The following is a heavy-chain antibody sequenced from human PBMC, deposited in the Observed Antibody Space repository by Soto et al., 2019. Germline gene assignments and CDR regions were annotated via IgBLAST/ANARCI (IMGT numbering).Heavy chain of an antibody. Sequence: GSLRLSCAASGFTFSNDWMSWVRQAPGKGLEWVANIKEDGSERNYVDSVKGRFTISRDNAENSLYLQMNSLRAEDTAVYYCASARHIGPWGQGTLVTVS. J-gene: IGHJ5*02. CDR2: IKEDGSER. V-gene: IGHV3-7*01. CDR1: GFTFSNDW. CDR3: ASARHIGP. D-gene: IGHD2-21*01.